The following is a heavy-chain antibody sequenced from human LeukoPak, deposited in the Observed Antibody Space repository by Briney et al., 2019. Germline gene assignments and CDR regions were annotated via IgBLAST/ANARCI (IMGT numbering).Heavy chain of an antibody. J-gene: IGHJ4*02. Sequence: ASVKVSCKASGYTFTGYYMHWVRQAPGQGLEWMGWINPNSGGTNNAQKFQGRVTMTRDTSISTAYMELSRLRSDDTAVYYCARDTGDPNSFTVIPALAYWGRGTLVTVSS. CDR3: ARDTGDPNSFTVIPALAY. V-gene: IGHV1-2*02. CDR2: INPNSGGT. D-gene: IGHD4-17*01. CDR1: GYTFTGYY.